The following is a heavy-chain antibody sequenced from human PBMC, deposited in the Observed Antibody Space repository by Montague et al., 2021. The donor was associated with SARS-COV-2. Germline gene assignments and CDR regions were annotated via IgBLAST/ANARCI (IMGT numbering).Heavy chain of an antibody. V-gene: IGHV4-59*01. Sequence: SETLSLTCTVSGGSISSYYWSWVRQPPGKGLEWIGYIYYSGSTNYNPSLKSRVTISIDTSKNQFSLKLSSVTAADTAVYYCARGSGWMRNALDIWGQGTTVTVSS. CDR3: ARGSGWMRNALDI. J-gene: IGHJ3*02. CDR2: IYYSGST. D-gene: IGHD6-19*01. CDR1: GGSISSYY.